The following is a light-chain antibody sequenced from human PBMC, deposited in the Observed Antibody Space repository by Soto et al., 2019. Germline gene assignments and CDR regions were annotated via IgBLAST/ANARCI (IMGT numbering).Light chain of an antibody. Sequence: DIQMTQSPSTLSASVGDRVTITCRASQNIYMWLAWYQQKPGKAPRVVINKASTLETGVPSRFSGSGLGTEFTLTIDSLQPDDFATYYCQHFNSYYVAFGQRTRVEVK. J-gene: IGKJ1*01. CDR3: QHFNSYYVA. V-gene: IGKV1-5*03. CDR2: KAS. CDR1: QNIYMW.